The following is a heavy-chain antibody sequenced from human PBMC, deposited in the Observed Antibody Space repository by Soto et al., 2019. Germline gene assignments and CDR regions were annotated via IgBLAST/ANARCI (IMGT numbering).Heavy chain of an antibody. CDR1: GYTCTSYA. Sequence: QVQLVQSGAEVKKPGASVKVSCKASGYTCTSYAMHLVRQAPGQRLAGMGWINAGNGNTKYSQTFQGRVTSTRDTSASTAYMAVSSLRSEDTAVYYCARDGIAYCGGDCYQGYFDLWGRGTLVTVSS. CDR2: INAGNGNT. J-gene: IGHJ2*01. V-gene: IGHV1-3*01. CDR3: ARDGIAYCGGDCYQGYFDL. D-gene: IGHD2-21*01.